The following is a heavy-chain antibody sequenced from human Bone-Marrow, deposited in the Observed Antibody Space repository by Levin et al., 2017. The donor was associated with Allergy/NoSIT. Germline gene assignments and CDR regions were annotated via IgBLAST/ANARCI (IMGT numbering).Heavy chain of an antibody. CDR2: AYYSGSA. CDR3: ARQTDYYDSSGYGTNWFDP. Sequence: SETLSLTCTVSGASINSNTYYWAWIRQPPGKGLEWIGSAYYSGSAYYNPSLKSGVTISVDTSKNQFSLKLTSVTAADTSVYYCARQTDYYDSSGYGTNWFDPWGQGTLVTVSS. V-gene: IGHV4-39*01. D-gene: IGHD3-22*01. J-gene: IGHJ5*02. CDR1: GASINSNTYY.